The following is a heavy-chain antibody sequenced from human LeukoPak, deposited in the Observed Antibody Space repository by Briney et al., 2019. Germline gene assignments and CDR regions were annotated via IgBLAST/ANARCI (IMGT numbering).Heavy chain of an antibody. D-gene: IGHD2-15*01. J-gene: IGHJ6*02. CDR2: INPGDGDT. CDR1: GYTFTNYA. V-gene: IGHV1-3*01. CDR3: ARERWHCRVNCYSVYYYALDV. Sequence: ASVKVSCKGSGYTFTNYAVHWVRQAPGQRLEWLGWINPGDGDTKYSQNFQGRVTVTSDTSAATAYVELNSLTSEDTAVYYCARERWHCRVNCYSVYYYALDVWGQGTTVTVSS.